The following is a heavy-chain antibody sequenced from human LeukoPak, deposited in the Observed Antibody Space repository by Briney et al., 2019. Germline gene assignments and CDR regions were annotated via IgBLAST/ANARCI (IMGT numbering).Heavy chain of an antibody. CDR2: IYYSGST. D-gene: IGHD4-17*01. CDR3: ARAALRVNYGDYAGVFDY. V-gene: IGHV4-31*03. CDR1: GGSISSGGYY. J-gene: IGHJ4*02. Sequence: SETLSLTCTVSGGSISSGGYYWSWIRQHPGKGLEWIGYIYYSGSTYYNPSLKGRVTISVDTSKNQFSLKLSSVTAADTAVYYCARAALRVNYGDYAGVFDYWGQGTLVTVSS.